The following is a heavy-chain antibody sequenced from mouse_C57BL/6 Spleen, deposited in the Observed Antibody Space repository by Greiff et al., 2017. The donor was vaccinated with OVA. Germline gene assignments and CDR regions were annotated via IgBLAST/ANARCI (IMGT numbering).Heavy chain of an antibody. D-gene: IGHD1-1*01. CDR2: IHPSDSDT. J-gene: IGHJ4*01. CDR3: AIGLLRNYYAMDY. CDR1: GYTFTSYW. Sequence: QVHVKQPGAELVKPGASVKVSCKASGYTFTSYWMHWVKQRPGQGLEWIGRIHPSDSDTNYNQKFKGKATLTVDKSSSTAYMQLSSLTSEDSAVYYCAIGLLRNYYAMDYWGQGTSVTVSS. V-gene: IGHV1-74*01.